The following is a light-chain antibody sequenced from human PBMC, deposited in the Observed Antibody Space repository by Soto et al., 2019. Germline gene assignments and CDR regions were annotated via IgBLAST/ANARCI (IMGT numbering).Light chain of an antibody. Sequence: VLPQSPDTLSLSPGDRATLSCRASQSVRSTFLAWYQQKPGQAPRLLIYGASNRAAGIPERFSGSASGTEFTLTIRRLEPDDSEVYYCQQYHDSPMNTFGQGTKLQIK. CDR3: QQYHDSPMNT. V-gene: IGKV3-20*01. J-gene: IGKJ2*01. CDR1: QSVRSTF. CDR2: GAS.